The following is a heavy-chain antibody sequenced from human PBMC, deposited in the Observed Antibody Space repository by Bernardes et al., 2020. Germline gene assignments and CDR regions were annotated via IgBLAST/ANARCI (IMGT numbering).Heavy chain of an antibody. CDR2: IRSKANSYAT. D-gene: IGHD2-2*01. CDR3: TTLDCSSTSCPGYYYYGMDV. J-gene: IGHJ6*04. V-gene: IGHV3-73*01. Sequence: GSLRLSCAASGFTFSGSAMHWVRQASGKGLEWVGRIRSKANSYATAYAASVKGRFTISRDDSKNTAYLQMNSLKTEDTAVYYCTTLDCSSTSCPGYYYYGMDVWGKGTTVTVSS. CDR1: GFTFSGSA.